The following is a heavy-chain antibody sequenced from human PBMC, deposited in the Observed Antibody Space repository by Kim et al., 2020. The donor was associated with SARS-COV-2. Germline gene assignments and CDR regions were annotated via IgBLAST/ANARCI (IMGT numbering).Heavy chain of an antibody. D-gene: IGHD3-10*01. V-gene: IGHV4-31*11. CDR3: ARDQDGSGSFDY. CDR2: IYYSGST. J-gene: IGHJ4*02. Sequence: SETLSLTCAVYGGSISSGGYYWSWIRQHPGKGLEWIGYIYYSGSTYYNPSLKSRVTISVDTSKNQFSLKLSSVTAADTAVYYCARDQDGSGSFDYWGQGTLVTVSS. CDR1: GGSISSGGYY.